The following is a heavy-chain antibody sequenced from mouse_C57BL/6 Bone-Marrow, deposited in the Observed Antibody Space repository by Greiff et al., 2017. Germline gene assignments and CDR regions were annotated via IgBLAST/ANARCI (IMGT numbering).Heavy chain of an antibody. J-gene: IGHJ2*01. D-gene: IGHD2-3*01. CDR2: IYPGGGYP. CDR1: GYTFTNYW. Sequence: QVQLKESGAELVRPGTSVKMSCKASGYTFTNYWIGWAKQRPGHGLEWIGDIYPGGGYPNYNEKFKGKATLTADKASSTAYMQFSSLTSEDSAIYYCARRDGYRPFDYWGQGTTLTVSS. V-gene: IGHV1-63*01. CDR3: ARRDGYRPFDY.